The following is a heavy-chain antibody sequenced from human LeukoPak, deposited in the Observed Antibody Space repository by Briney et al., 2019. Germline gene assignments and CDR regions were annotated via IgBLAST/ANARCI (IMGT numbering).Heavy chain of an antibody. CDR2: INAGNGNT. CDR1: GYTFTSYA. Sequence: ASVKVSCKASGYTFTSYAMHWVRQAPGQRLEWMGWINAGNGNTGYAQKFQGRVTITRNTSISTAYMELSSLRSEDTAVYYCARGYLFDPWGQGTLVTVSS. J-gene: IGHJ5*02. V-gene: IGHV1-3*01. D-gene: IGHD1-14*01. CDR3: ARGYLFDP.